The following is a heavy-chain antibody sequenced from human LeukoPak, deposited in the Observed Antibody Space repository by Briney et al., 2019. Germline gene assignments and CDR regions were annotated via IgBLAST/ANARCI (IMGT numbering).Heavy chain of an antibody. V-gene: IGHV3-30*02. CDR3: ASTSSGYSKSYYYYMDV. Sequence: GGSLRLSCAASGFTFSSYGMHWVRQAPGKGLEWVAFIRYDGSNKYYADSVKGRFTISRDNSKNTLYLQMNSLRAEDTAVYYCASTSSGYSKSYYYYMDVWGKGTTVTVSS. CDR2: IRYDGSNK. CDR1: GFTFSSYG. D-gene: IGHD6-13*01. J-gene: IGHJ6*03.